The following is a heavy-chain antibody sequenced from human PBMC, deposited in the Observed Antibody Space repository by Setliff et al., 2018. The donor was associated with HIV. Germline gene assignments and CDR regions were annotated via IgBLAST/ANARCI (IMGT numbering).Heavy chain of an antibody. V-gene: IGHV3-30*02. Sequence: GGSLRLSCATSGLTFSNCGMHWVRQAPGKGLEWVASIRSDGSNKYYADSVRGRFTISRDNAKNTVYLQLTSLRAEDTAVYYCARGPQYNFWGGYLGLWGQGTLVTVSS. CDR2: IRSDGSNK. CDR1: GLTFSNCG. CDR3: ARGPQYNFWGGYLGL. D-gene: IGHD3-3*01. J-gene: IGHJ4*02.